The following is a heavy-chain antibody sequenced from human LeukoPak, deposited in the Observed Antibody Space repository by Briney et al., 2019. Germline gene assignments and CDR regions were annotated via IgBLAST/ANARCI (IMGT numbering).Heavy chain of an antibody. Sequence: GSLRLSCAASGFTFSNYGMHWVRQAPGKGLEWVAFTRSDGNDKYYADSVKGRFTISRDNSKNMLYMQVNSLRPEDTAVYYCAGDFDYWGQGTLVTVSS. CDR3: AGDFDY. CDR1: GFTFSNYG. CDR2: TRSDGNDK. V-gene: IGHV3-30*02. J-gene: IGHJ4*02.